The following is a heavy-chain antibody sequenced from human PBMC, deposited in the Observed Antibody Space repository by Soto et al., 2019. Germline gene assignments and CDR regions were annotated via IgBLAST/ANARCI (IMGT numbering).Heavy chain of an antibody. CDR1: GYIFTTYP. CDR2: INADNGDT. CDR3: TRAPRGEN. D-gene: IGHD2-21*01. Sequence: QVKLVQSGAEVKKPGASVKVSCKASGYIFTTYPIHWVRQAPGQGLEWMGWINADNGDTKYSQKFQDRVAITRDTSASTAYLELSRLRSEDTAVYYCTRAPRGENWGQGTLVTVSS. J-gene: IGHJ1*01. V-gene: IGHV1-3*01.